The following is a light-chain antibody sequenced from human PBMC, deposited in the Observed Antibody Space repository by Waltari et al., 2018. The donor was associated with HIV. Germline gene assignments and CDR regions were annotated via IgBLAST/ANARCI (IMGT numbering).Light chain of an antibody. CDR1: SSDVGSYNL. V-gene: IGLV2-23*01. Sequence: QSALTQPATVSGPPGKAITISCTGTSSDVGSYNLVPLYQQHPGKAPKLMIYDGSKRPSGVSHRFSGSTSGNTASLTISGLQAEDEADYYCCSYAGSSTVVFGGGTKLTVL. J-gene: IGLJ2*01. CDR3: CSYAGSSTVV. CDR2: DGS.